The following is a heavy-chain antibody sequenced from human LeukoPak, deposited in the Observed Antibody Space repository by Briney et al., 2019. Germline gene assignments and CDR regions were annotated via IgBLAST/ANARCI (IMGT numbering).Heavy chain of an antibody. D-gene: IGHD3-22*01. CDR1: GGTFSSYT. CDR3: AFDYYDSSGYSDY. J-gene: IGHJ4*02. V-gene: IGHV1-69*02. Sequence: ASVKVSCKASGGTFSSYTISWVRQAPGQGLEWMGRIIPILGIANYAQKFQGRVTITAGKSTSTAYMELSSLRSEDTAVYYCAFDYYDSSGYSDYWGQGTLVTVSS. CDR2: IIPILGIA.